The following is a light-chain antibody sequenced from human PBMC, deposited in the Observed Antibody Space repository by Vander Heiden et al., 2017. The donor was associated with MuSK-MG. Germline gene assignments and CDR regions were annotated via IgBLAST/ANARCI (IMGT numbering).Light chain of an antibody. CDR3: SSCAVIKSVV. CDR1: SSDVGGYIY. J-gene: IGLJ2*01. Sequence: QSALTQPPSASASLGESVTISCTGTSSDVGGYIYVSWYQLHPGKAPQRIICESKKRPSAVTERFSGSRSGNTASLTVSGLQAEDEADYLCSSCAVIKSVVFGGGTKVTVL. CDR2: ESK. V-gene: IGLV2-8*01.